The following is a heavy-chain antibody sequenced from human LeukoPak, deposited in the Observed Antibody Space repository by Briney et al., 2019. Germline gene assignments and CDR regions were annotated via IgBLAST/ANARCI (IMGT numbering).Heavy chain of an antibody. Sequence: ASVKVSCKASGYTFTGSYMHWVRQAPGQGLEWMGWINPNSGGTNYAQKFQGRVTMTRDTSITTAYMDLSRLRSDDTAVYYCARGHKTRSRYSGFPFEYWGQGTLVTVSS. J-gene: IGHJ4*02. D-gene: IGHD5-12*01. CDR2: INPNSGGT. CDR3: ARGHKTRSRYSGFPFEY. CDR1: GYTFTGSY. V-gene: IGHV1-2*02.